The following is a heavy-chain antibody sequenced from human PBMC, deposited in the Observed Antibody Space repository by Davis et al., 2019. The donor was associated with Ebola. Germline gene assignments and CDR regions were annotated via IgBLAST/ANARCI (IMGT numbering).Heavy chain of an antibody. CDR1: GYTFTGYY. J-gene: IGHJ3*02. CDR2: INPNSGGT. V-gene: IGHV1-2*04. Sequence: ASVKVSCKASGYTFTGYYMHWVRQAPGQGLEWMGWINPNSGGTNYAQKFQGWVTMTRDTSTSTVYMELSSLRSEDTAVYYCARDHSSGQHAFDIWGQGTMVTVSS. D-gene: IGHD6-19*01. CDR3: ARDHSSGQHAFDI.